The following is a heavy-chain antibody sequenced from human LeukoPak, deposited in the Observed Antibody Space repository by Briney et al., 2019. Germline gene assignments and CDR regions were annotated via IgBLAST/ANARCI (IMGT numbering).Heavy chain of an antibody. CDR3: AKGEYSSAVDY. V-gene: IGHV3-48*03. D-gene: IGHD6-6*01. CDR1: GFTFSSYE. Sequence: PGGSLRLSCAASGFTFSSYEMNWVRQAPGKGLEWVSYISSSGSTIYYADSVKGRFTISRDNAKNSLYLQINSLRAEDTAVYYCAKGEYSSAVDYWGQGTLVTVSS. CDR2: ISSSGSTI. J-gene: IGHJ4*02.